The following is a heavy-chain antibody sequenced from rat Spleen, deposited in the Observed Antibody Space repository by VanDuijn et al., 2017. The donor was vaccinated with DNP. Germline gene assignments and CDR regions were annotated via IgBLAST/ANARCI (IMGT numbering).Heavy chain of an antibody. CDR2: INSAGTT. V-gene: IGHV3-3*01. D-gene: IGHD3-1*01. CDR1: GYSITSGYR. CDR3: ARWSTFFDY. J-gene: IGHJ2*01. Sequence: EVQLQESGPGLVKPSQSLSLTCSVTGYSITSGYRWNWIRKFPGNKMEWMGYINSAGTTYYNPSLKSRISITRDTSKNQFFLTLNSVTTEDTATYYCARWSTFFDYWGQGVMVTVSS.